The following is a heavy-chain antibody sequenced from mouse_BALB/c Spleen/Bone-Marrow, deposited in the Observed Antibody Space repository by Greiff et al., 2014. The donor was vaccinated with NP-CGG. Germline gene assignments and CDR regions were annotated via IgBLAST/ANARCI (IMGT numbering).Heavy chain of an antibody. CDR2: INSNGGST. Sequence: EVQLVESGGGLVQPGGSLKLSCAASGSTFGSYGMSWVRQTPDKRLELVATINSNGGSTYYPDSVKGRFTISRDNAKNTLYLQMSSLKSEDTAMYYCARDGYYVFYAMDYWGQGTSVTVSS. CDR3: ARDGYYVFYAMDY. D-gene: IGHD2-3*01. J-gene: IGHJ4*01. CDR1: GSTFGSYG. V-gene: IGHV5-6-3*01.